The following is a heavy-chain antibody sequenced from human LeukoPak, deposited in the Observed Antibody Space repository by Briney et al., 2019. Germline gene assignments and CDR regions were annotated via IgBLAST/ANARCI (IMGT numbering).Heavy chain of an antibody. J-gene: IGHJ3*02. CDR2: ISYDGSNK. D-gene: IGHD1-26*01. Sequence: GGSLRLSCAASGFTFSSYAMHWVRQAPGKGLEWVAVISYDGSNKYYADSVKGRFTISGDNSKNTLYLQMNSLRAEDTAVYYCARDPKWAFDIWGQGTMVTVSS. CDR3: ARDPKWAFDI. CDR1: GFTFSSYA. V-gene: IGHV3-30*04.